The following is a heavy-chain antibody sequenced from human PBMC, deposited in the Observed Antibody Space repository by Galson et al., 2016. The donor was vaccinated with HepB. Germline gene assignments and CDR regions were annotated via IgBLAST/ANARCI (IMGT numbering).Heavy chain of an antibody. CDR3: ARDTRCYHCAVDM. Sequence: SLRLSCAASGFTFGDHYMDWVRQAPGKGLEWVGRTRNKTKSYTTEYAASVEGRFTISRDNARNSLYLQMNSLRAEDTSVYYCARDTRCYHCAVDMWGQGTMVTVSS. J-gene: IGHJ3*02. CDR2: TRNKTKSYTT. V-gene: IGHV3-72*01. CDR1: GFTFGDHY. D-gene: IGHD2-2*01.